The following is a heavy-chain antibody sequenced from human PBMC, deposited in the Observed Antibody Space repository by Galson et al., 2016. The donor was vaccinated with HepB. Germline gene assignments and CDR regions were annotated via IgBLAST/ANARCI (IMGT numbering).Heavy chain of an antibody. J-gene: IGHJ5*02. D-gene: IGHD6-19*01. CDR3: ASRFGSGWSSNWFDP. Sequence: SETLSLTCAVSGGSISSSNWWSWVRQPPGKGLEWIGEIYHNGNTNYNPSLKSRLTISVDKSKNQFSLKRSSVTAADTAVYYCASRFGSGWSSNWFDPWGQGTLVTVSS. CDR2: IYHNGNT. CDR1: GGSISSSNW. V-gene: IGHV4-4*02.